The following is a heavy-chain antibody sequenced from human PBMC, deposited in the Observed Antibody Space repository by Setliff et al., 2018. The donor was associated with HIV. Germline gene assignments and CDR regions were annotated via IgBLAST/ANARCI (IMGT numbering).Heavy chain of an antibody. CDR2: FRHSGNT. V-gene: IGHV4-34*01. Sequence: SETLSLTCAVYGGSFSGYFWSWIRQSPGKGLEWIGEFRHSGNTNINPSLKSRVTISVDTSKNQISLKLSSVTAADTAVYYCASHLPPYSGNFDYWGHGTLVTVSS. CDR3: ASHLPPYSGNFDY. D-gene: IGHD1-26*01. J-gene: IGHJ4*01. CDR1: GGSFSGYF.